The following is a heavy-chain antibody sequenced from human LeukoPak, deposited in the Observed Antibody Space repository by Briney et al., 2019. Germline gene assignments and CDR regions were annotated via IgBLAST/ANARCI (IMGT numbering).Heavy chain of an antibody. D-gene: IGHD1-26*01. CDR3: AKESEWEPGFDY. CDR2: IHASGST. CDR1: NGSISSYY. Sequence: TSETLSLTCTVSNGSISSYYWSWIRQPAGKGLEWIGRIHASGSTNYNPSLKSRVTMSVDTPKNQFSLKLSSVTAADTAVYYCAKESEWEPGFDYWGQGTLVTVSS. V-gene: IGHV4-4*07. J-gene: IGHJ4*02.